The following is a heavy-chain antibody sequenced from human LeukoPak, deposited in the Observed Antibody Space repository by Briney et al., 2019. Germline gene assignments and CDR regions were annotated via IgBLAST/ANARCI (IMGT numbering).Heavy chain of an antibody. CDR2: IYWNGGST. J-gene: IGHJ4*02. D-gene: IGHD3-10*01. V-gene: IGHV3-20*04. CDR1: GFIFEDYD. Sequence: GGSLRLSCAASGFIFEDYDMSWVRQAPGKGLEWVSGIYWNGGSTGYADSVKGRFTISRDNSKNTLYLQMNSLRAEDKAVYYCARDHVVRGLRFGFDYWGQGTLATVSS. CDR3: ARDHVVRGLRFGFDY.